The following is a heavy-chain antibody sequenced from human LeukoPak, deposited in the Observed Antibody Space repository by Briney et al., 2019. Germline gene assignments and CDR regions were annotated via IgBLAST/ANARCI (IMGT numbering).Heavy chain of an antibody. CDR3: VRGRDYDTYFDY. J-gene: IGHJ4*02. Sequence: GGSLTLSCEVSGFSVRVNHMAWVRQGLGKGLEWVAVILPGGVSHYTDSLRDRFSISTDKSKNVLYLQMDTLRAGDTALYYCVRGRDYDTYFDYWGRGSVVMVS. CDR1: GFSVRVNH. D-gene: IGHD3-9*01. CDR2: ILPGGVS. V-gene: IGHV3-53*01.